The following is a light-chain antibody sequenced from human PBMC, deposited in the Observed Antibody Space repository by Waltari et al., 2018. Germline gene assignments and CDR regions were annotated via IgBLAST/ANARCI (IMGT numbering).Light chain of an antibody. CDR3: QSYDNSDHVV. J-gene: IGLJ2*01. V-gene: IGLV6-57*03. CDR1: SGRIASNY. Sequence: NFMLTQPHSVSESPGKTVTISFSRSSGRIASNYAQLYQQRPGSAPTTVIYEYDQRPSGVPDRFSGSIDSSSNSASLTISGLKTEDEADYYCQSYDNSDHVVFGGGTKLTVL. CDR2: EYD.